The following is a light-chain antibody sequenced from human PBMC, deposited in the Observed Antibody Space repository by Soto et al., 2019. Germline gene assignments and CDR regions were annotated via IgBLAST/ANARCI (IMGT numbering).Light chain of an antibody. Sequence: EIVLTQSPGTLSLSPGQRATLSCRASQSVTGGSLAWYQQTPGQAPRLLIYGASNRATDTPDRFSGSGSGTDFTLTISRLEPEDFAVYFCQQYGSAPPYTFGQETK. CDR1: QSVTGGS. CDR2: GAS. CDR3: QQYGSAPPYT. J-gene: IGKJ2*01. V-gene: IGKV3-20*01.